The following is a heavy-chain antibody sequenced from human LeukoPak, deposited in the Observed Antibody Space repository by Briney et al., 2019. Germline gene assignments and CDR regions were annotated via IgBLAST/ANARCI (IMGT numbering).Heavy chain of an antibody. CDR2: INHSGST. Sequence: PSETLSLTCTVYGGSFSDYYWSWIRQPPGKGLEWIGEINHSGSTNYNPSLMSRVTISVDMSKNQFSLKLTSVTAADTAVFYCARNFYYMDVWGKGTTVTVSS. CDR3: ARNFYYMDV. CDR1: GGSFSDYY. V-gene: IGHV4-34*01. J-gene: IGHJ6*03.